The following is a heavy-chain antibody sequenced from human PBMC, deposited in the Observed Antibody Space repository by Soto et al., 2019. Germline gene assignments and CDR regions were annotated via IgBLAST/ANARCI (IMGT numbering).Heavy chain of an antibody. J-gene: IGHJ4*02. CDR2: ISSSGGST. V-gene: IGHV3-23*01. CDR3: AKNQHAMAHDY. Sequence: VQLLGSGGGLVQPGGSLRLSCAASGFTFSNYAMSWVRQAPGKELEWVSSISSSGGSTDYADSVKGRFTISRDNSQNTLNLQMNSLRAEDTAIYFCAKNQHAMAHDYWGPGTLVTVSS. CDR1: GFTFSNYA. D-gene: IGHD2-8*01.